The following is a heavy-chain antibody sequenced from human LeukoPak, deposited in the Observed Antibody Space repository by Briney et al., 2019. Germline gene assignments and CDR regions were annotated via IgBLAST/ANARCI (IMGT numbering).Heavy chain of an antibody. V-gene: IGHV4-59*02. CDR3: VRANYFDY. CDR2: IYYNGST. CDR1: GGSVSGYY. Sequence: SETLSLTCAVSGGSVSGYYWTWMRQPPGKGLEWIGDIYYNGSTNYNPSLESRVTISIDTSKNHFYLKLRSVTAADTAVYFCVRANYFDYWGQGTLVTVSS. J-gene: IGHJ4*02.